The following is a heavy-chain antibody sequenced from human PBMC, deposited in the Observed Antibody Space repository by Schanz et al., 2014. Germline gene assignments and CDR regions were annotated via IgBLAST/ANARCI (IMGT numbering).Heavy chain of an antibody. CDR3: TKFETRTGTNY. CDR1: GFTFSSYG. Sequence: VQLLESGGGLVQPGESLRLSCAASGFTFSSYGMHWVRQAPGKGLEWVAFIRYDGSNNYYADSVKGRFTISRDNSKNTLYLQMNSLRAEDTAVYYCTKFETRTGTNYWGQGTLVTVSS. CDR2: IRYDGSNN. J-gene: IGHJ4*02. D-gene: IGHD1-1*01. V-gene: IGHV3-30*02.